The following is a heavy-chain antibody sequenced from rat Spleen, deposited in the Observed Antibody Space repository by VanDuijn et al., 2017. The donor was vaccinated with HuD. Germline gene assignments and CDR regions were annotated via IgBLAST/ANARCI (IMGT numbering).Heavy chain of an antibody. Sequence: EVQLVESGGGLVQPGRSMKLSCAASGFTFSNYYMAWVRQAPKKGLEWVATISYDGSSTYYRDSVKGRFTISRDNAKSILYLQMDSLRSEDTATYYCARRTNTMGISWYFDFWGPGTMVTVSS. CDR1: GFTFSNYY. CDR2: ISYDGSST. CDR3: ARRTNTMGISWYFDF. V-gene: IGHV5-7*01. D-gene: IGHD1-9*01. J-gene: IGHJ1*01.